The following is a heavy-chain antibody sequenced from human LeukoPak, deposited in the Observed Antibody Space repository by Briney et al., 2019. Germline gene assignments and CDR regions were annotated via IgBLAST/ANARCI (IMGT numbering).Heavy chain of an antibody. CDR2: ISDDGSRK. Sequence: GGSLRLSCAASEFTFSFSGMYWVRQAPGKGLEWVAFISDDGSRKYYADSVKGRFTISRDNSKNTLFLQMNSLRTGDTAVYYCAKDRSTTWSFDYWGQGTLVTVSS. CDR3: AKDRSTTWSFDY. CDR1: EFTFSFSG. V-gene: IGHV3-30*18. J-gene: IGHJ4*02. D-gene: IGHD6-13*01.